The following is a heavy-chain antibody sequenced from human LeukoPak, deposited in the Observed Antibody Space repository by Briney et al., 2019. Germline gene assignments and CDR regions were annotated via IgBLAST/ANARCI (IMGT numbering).Heavy chain of an antibody. V-gene: IGHV4-39*01. D-gene: IGHD3-22*01. CDR2: IYYSGST. CDR3: ARRKRGGLLLIRVFDY. J-gene: IGHJ4*02. Sequence: SETLSLTCTVSGGSISSSSYSWGWIRQPPGKGLEWIGSIYYSGSTYYNLSLKSRVTISVDTSKNQFSLKLSSVTAADTAVYYCARRKRGGLLLIRVFDYWGQGTLVTVSS. CDR1: GGSISSSSYS.